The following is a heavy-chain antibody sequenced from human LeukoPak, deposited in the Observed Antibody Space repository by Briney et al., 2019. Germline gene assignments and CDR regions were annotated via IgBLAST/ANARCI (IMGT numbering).Heavy chain of an antibody. Sequence: PGRSLRLSCAASGFTFSSYAMHWVRQAPGKGLEWVAVISYDGSNKYYADSVKGRFTISRDNSKNTLYLQMNSLRAEDTAVYYCARGPTAAGIIDYWGQGTLVTVSS. V-gene: IGHV3-30*04. CDR1: GFTFSSYA. D-gene: IGHD6-13*01. CDR3: ARGPTAAGIIDY. CDR2: ISYDGSNK. J-gene: IGHJ4*02.